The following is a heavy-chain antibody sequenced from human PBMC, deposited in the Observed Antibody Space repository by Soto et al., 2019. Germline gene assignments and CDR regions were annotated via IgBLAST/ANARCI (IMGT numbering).Heavy chain of an antibody. CDR3: AADGSTSVGGMDV. V-gene: IGHV1-2*04. Sequence: ASVKVSCKASGYTFIGYYIHWVRQAPGQGLEWMGWINPNSGGTNYAQRFQGWVTITRDMSTSTAYMELSSLRSEDTAVYYCAADGSTSVGGMDVWGQGTTVTAP. J-gene: IGHJ6*02. D-gene: IGHD1-7*01. CDR1: GYTFIGYY. CDR2: INPNSGGT.